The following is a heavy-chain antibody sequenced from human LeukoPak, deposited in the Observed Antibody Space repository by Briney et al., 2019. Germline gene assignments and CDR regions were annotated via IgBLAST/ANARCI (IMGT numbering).Heavy chain of an antibody. V-gene: IGHV4-59*08. Sequence: SETLSLTCTVSGGSISSYYWSWIRQPPGEGLEWIGYIYYSGSTNYNPSLKSRVTISVDTSKNQFSLKLSSVTAADTAVYYCARSRKVGSSSLNFDYWGQGTLVTVSS. CDR1: GGSISSYY. J-gene: IGHJ4*02. D-gene: IGHD6-6*01. CDR3: ARSRKVGSSSLNFDY. CDR2: IYYSGST.